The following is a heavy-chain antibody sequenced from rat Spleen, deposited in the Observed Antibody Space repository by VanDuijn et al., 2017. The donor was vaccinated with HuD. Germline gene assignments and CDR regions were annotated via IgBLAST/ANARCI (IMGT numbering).Heavy chain of an antibody. D-gene: IGHD1-2*01. V-gene: IGHV5-25*01. J-gene: IGHJ3*01. CDR1: GFTFSDYY. CDR2: ISISGNKT. CDR3: ARAAYYSSYVYGWFAY. Sequence: EVQLVESGGGLVQPGRSLKLSCAASGFTFSDYYMAWVRQTPRKGLEWVATISISGNKTHYPDSVKGRFTISRDNAKSSLYLQMNSLKSEDTATYYCARAAYYSSYVYGWFAYWGQGTLVTVSS.